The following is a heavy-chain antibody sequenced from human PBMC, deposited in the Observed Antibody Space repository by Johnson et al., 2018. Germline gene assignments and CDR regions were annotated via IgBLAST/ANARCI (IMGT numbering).Heavy chain of an antibody. Sequence: QVQLVESGGGVVQPGRSLRLSCAASGFTFRSYGMHWVRQAPGKGLEWVAVIWYDGSNKYYADSVKGRFSISRDNSKNTLYLQMNSLRAEDTAVYYCARCPRFDYGMDVWGQGTTVTVSS. J-gene: IGHJ6*02. CDR3: ARCPRFDYGMDV. CDR2: IWYDGSNK. V-gene: IGHV3-33*01. CDR1: GFTFRSYG. D-gene: IGHD3-16*01.